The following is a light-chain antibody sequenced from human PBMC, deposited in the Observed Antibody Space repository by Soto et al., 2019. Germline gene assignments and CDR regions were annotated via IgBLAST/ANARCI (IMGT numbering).Light chain of an antibody. Sequence: QSVLTQPPSASGTPGQRVTISCSGSSSKIGSNTVNWYQQLPGTAPKLLIYSNNQRPSGVPDRFSGSKSGTSASLVISGLQSEDEADYYCAAWDESLNGYVFGTGTKVTVL. V-gene: IGLV1-44*01. J-gene: IGLJ1*01. CDR1: SSKIGSNT. CDR3: AAWDESLNGYV. CDR2: SNN.